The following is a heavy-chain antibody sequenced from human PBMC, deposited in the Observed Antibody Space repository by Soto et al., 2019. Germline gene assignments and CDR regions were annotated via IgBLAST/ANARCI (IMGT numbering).Heavy chain of an antibody. CDR3: AREFDSGDPGLDR. Sequence: QVRLVQSGPEVKTPGASVRVSCKSSGYTFGAYYIHWVRQAPGQGLEWMGGVSPLSGGTNSAQRFQGRLDLTNDASITTVFMELSRLRSDDTALYFCAREFDSGDPGLDRWGQGTTVSVS. V-gene: IGHV1-2*02. CDR1: GYTFGAYY. D-gene: IGHD2-21*01. J-gene: IGHJ6*02. CDR2: VSPLSGGT.